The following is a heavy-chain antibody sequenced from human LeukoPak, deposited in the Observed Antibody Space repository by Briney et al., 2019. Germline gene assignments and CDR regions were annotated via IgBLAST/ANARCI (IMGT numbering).Heavy chain of an antibody. CDR3: ARGDFAYYFDY. J-gene: IGHJ4*02. CDR1: GGSISTGDYY. V-gene: IGHV4-30-4*08. CDR2: IYYTGST. Sequence: PSETLSLTCTVSGGSISTGDYYWSWIRQPPGKGLEWIGYIYYTGSTYYNPSLKSRVTISVDTSKNQFSLKLSSVTAADTAVYYCARGDFAYYFDYWGQGTPVTVSS.